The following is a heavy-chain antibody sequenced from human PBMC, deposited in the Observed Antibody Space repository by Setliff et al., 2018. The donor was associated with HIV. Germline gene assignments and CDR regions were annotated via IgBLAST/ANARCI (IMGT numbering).Heavy chain of an antibody. V-gene: IGHV1-3*01. CDR2: INAGNGNT. J-gene: IGHJ6*03. CDR3: AREGKFRYYYYMDV. CDR1: GYTFTSYA. D-gene: IGHD3-10*01. Sequence: ASVKVSCKASGYTFTSYAMHWVRQAPGQRLEWMGWINAGNGNTKYSQKSQGRVTITRDTSASTAYMELSSLRSEDTAVYYCAREGKFRYYYYMDVRGKGTTVTVSS.